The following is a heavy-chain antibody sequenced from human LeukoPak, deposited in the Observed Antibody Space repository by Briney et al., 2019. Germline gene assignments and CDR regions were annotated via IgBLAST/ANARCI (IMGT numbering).Heavy chain of an antibody. Sequence: PGGSLRLSCAASGFTFSSYAMSWVRQAPGKGLEWVSAISGSGGSTYYADSVKGRFTIYRDTSKNTLYLQANSLRAEDTAVYYCAREGQDRGMTRGSGLDHWGQGTLVSVSS. D-gene: IGHD1-20*01. V-gene: IGHV3-23*01. CDR1: GFTFSSYA. CDR3: AREGQDRGMTRGSGLDH. J-gene: IGHJ4*02. CDR2: ISGSGGST.